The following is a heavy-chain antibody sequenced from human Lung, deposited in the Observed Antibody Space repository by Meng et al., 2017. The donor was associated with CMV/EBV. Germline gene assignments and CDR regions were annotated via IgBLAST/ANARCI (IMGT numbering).Heavy chain of an antibody. J-gene: IGHJ4*02. D-gene: IGHD1-26*01. Sequence: LTCTVSGFSLTTSGGNVGWIRQPPGKALEWLALIYWDDDKRYSPSLESRLTITRDTSKNQVVLTMTNMDPVDTATYYCVRSRWELLDYWGQGTLVTVSS. V-gene: IGHV2-5*02. CDR1: GFSLTTSGGN. CDR3: VRSRWELLDY. CDR2: IYWDDDK.